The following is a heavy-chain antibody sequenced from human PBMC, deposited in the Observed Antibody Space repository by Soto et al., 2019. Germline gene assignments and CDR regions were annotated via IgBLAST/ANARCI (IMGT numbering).Heavy chain of an antibody. CDR1: GYTFTSYG. J-gene: IGHJ4*02. CDR3: ARDGGVATAYYFDY. CDR2: TSAYNGNT. D-gene: IGHD5-12*01. Sequence: ASVKVSCKASGYTFTSYGISWVRQAPGQGLEWMGWTSAYNGNTNYAQKLQGRVTMTTDTSTSTAYMELRSLRSDDTAVYYCARDGGVATAYYFDYWGQGTLVTVSS. V-gene: IGHV1-18*01.